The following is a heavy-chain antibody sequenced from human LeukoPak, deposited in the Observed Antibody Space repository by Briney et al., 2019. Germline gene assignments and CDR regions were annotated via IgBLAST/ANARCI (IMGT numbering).Heavy chain of an antibody. J-gene: IGHJ5*02. D-gene: IGHD4-17*01. CDR3: ARMYGDYVGSNWFDP. CDR1: GGSISSYY. CDR2: IYTSGST. V-gene: IGHV4-4*09. Sequence: PSETLSLTCTVSGGSISSYYWSWIRQPPGKGLEWIGYIYTSGSTNYSPSLKSRVTISVGTSKNQFSLKLSSVTAADTAVYYCARMYGDYVGSNWFDPWGQGTLVTVSS.